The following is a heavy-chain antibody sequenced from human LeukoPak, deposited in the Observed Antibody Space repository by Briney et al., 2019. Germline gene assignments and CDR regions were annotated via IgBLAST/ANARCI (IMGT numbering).Heavy chain of an antibody. CDR1: SGPFNSYA. V-gene: IGHV1-8*01. Sequence: ASVKVSCKASSGPFNSYAFNWVRQAPGQGLEWMGWMNPNSGNTGYAQKFQGRVTMTRNTSISTAYMELRSLRSDDTAVYYCARGMGSGSYSAAYYFDYWGQGTLVTVSS. J-gene: IGHJ4*02. CDR3: ARGMGSGSYSAAYYFDY. D-gene: IGHD3-22*01. CDR2: MNPNSGNT.